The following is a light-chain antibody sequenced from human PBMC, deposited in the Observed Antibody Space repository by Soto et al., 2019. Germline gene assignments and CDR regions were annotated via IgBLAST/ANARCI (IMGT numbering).Light chain of an antibody. CDR2: AAS. CDR3: QQSYNTPFT. Sequence: DIQMTQSPSFLSASVGDRVTITCRASQSISRILNWFQQKPGKAPKLLIYAASTLESGVPSRFSGSGSGTDFTLTIHSLQPEDFATYYCQQSYNTPFTFGQGTKLDIK. CDR1: QSISRI. J-gene: IGKJ2*01. V-gene: IGKV1-39*01.